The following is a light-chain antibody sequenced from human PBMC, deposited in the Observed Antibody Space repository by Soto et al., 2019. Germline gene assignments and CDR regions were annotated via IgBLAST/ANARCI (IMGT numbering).Light chain of an antibody. J-gene: IGKJ4*01. V-gene: IGKV3-20*01. CDR1: QSFRSNY. CDR2: AVS. Sequence: EIELTQSPGTLSLSPGETATLSCRASQSFRSNYLAWYQQRPGQAPRLLIYAVSSRASGIPDRFSGSVSGTHFTLTISRLEPEDSAVYYCQQYDRIPGFTFGGGTKVEI. CDR3: QQYDRIPGFT.